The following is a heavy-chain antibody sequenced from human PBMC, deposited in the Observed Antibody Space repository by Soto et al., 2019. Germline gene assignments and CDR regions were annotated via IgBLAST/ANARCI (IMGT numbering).Heavy chain of an antibody. D-gene: IGHD3-10*01. CDR1: GGSISSYY. V-gene: IGHV4-59*01. CDR3: ARDRRYGSGSYFDYGMDV. CDR2: IYYSGST. J-gene: IGHJ6*02. Sequence: GTLSLTCTVSGGSISSYYWSWIRQPPGKGLEWIGYIYYSGSTNYNPSLKSRVTISVDTSKNQFSLKLSSVTAADTAVYYCARDRRYGSGSYFDYGMDVWGQGTTVTVSS.